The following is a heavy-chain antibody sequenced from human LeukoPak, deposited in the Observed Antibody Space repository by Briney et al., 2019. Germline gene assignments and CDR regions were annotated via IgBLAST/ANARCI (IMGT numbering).Heavy chain of an antibody. CDR3: AGRRRVYYDSSGYYYNY. CDR1: GYSISSGYY. D-gene: IGHD3-22*01. V-gene: IGHV4-38-2*02. J-gene: IGHJ4*02. CDR2: IYHSGST. Sequence: SETLSLTCTVSGYSISSGYYWGWIRQPPGKGLEWIGSIYHSGSTYYNPSLKSRVTISVDTSKNQFSLKLSSVTAADTAVYYCAGRRRVYYDSSGYYYNYWGQGTLVTVSS.